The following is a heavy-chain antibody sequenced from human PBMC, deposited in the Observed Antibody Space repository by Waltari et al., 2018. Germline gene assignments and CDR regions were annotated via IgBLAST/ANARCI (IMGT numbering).Heavy chain of an antibody. D-gene: IGHD2-15*01. CDR2: IIPIFGTA. CDR1: GGTFSSYA. J-gene: IGHJ5*02. CDR3: ARDLSRVVAALDNWFDP. Sequence: QVQLVQSGAEVKKPGSSVKVSCKASGGTFSSYAISWVRQAPGQGLEWMGRIIPIFGTANYAQKFQGRVTITADKSTSTAYMELSSLRSEDTAVYYCARDLSRVVAALDNWFDPWGQGTLVTVSS. V-gene: IGHV1-69*08.